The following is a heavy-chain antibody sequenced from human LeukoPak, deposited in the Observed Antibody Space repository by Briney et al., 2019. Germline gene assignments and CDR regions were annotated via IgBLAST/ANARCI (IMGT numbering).Heavy chain of an antibody. CDR1: GGSISSSSYY. J-gene: IGHJ4*02. V-gene: IGHV4-39*01. CDR3: ASLSGSVDY. CDR2: IYYSGST. D-gene: IGHD1-26*01. Sequence: SETLSLTCTVSGGSISSSSYYWGWIRQPSGKGLEWIGSIYYSGSTYYNPSLKSRVTISVDTSKNQFSLKLSSVTAADTAVYYCASLSGSVDYWGQGTLVTVSS.